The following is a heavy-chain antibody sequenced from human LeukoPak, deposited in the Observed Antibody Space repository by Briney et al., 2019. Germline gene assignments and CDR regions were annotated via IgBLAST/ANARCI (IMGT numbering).Heavy chain of an antibody. D-gene: IGHD2-2*01. V-gene: IGHV1-69*05. Sequence: ASVKVSCKASGDTFSTNVISWVRQAPGQGLEWMGGLIPLFGTAHYAQKLQGRVTITTDESTSTAYMVLSSLRSDDTAVYYCARGGSPYASTGFFAGPYDYWGQGTLVSVSS. J-gene: IGHJ4*02. CDR2: LIPLFGTA. CDR1: GDTFSTNV. CDR3: ARGGSPYASTGFFAGPYDY.